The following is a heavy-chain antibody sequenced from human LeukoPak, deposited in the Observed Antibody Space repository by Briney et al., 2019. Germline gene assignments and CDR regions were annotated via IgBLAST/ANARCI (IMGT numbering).Heavy chain of an antibody. V-gene: IGHV5-51*01. D-gene: IGHD3-10*01. CDR3: ARSRRMVRGVPDPFDI. Sequence: NLGESLKISCKGSGYSFTSYWIAWVRQMPGKGLEWMGIIYPGDSDTRYSPSFQGQVTISADKSISTAYLQWSSLKASDTAMYYCARSRRMVRGVPDPFDIWGQGTMVTVSS. J-gene: IGHJ3*02. CDR1: GYSFTSYW. CDR2: IYPGDSDT.